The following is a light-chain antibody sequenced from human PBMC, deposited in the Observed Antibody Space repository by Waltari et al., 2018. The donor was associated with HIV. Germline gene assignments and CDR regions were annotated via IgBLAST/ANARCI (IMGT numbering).Light chain of an antibody. CDR1: SSAVGSYNL. Sequence: QSALTQPASVSGSPGQSITISCTGTSSAVGSYNLVSWYQQHPGKAPNLLIYEVNKRPSGVSNRLSGSKSGNTASLTISGLQAEDEADYYCCSYAGSSTFKVFGGGTKLTVL. J-gene: IGLJ2*01. V-gene: IGLV2-23*02. CDR2: EVN. CDR3: CSYAGSSTFKV.